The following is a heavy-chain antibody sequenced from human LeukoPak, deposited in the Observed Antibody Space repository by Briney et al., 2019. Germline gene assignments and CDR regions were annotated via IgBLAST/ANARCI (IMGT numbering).Heavy chain of an antibody. Sequence: SETLSLTCTVSGGSISSSSYYWGWLRQPPGKGLEWLGSIYYSGSTYYNPSLKSRVTISVDTSKNQFSLKLSSVTAADTAVYYCARYSSGWFWYFDLWGRGTLVTVSS. J-gene: IGHJ2*01. CDR3: ARYSSGWFWYFDL. V-gene: IGHV4-39*01. D-gene: IGHD6-19*01. CDR1: GGSISSSSYY. CDR2: IYYSGST.